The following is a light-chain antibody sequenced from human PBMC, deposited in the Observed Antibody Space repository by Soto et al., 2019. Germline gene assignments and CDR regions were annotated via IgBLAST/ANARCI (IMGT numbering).Light chain of an antibody. CDR3: QQYWHWPRT. V-gene: IGKV3-15*01. CDR1: ESVSRN. Sequence: EIVVTQSPVTLSVSPGERVTLSCRASESVSRNLAWYQQKPGQTPRLLIYGASTRATGVPARFSGSGSGTDFILAINSLQSEAFAVYYCQQYWHWPRTFGQGTRVEI. J-gene: IGKJ1*01. CDR2: GAS.